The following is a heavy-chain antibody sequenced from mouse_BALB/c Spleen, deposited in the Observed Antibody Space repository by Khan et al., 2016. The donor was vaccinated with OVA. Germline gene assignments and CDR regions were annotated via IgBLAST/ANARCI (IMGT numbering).Heavy chain of an antibody. CDR3: ASHLTGSFAY. Sequence: EVELVESGGDLVKPGGSLKLSCAASGFTFSSYSMSWVRQTPDKRLEWVATISSDGDYTYFPDSVKGRFTISRENAKNTLNLQMSSLKSEDTALYYCASHLTGSFAYWGQGTLVTVSA. D-gene: IGHD4-1*01. CDR1: GFTFSSYS. V-gene: IGHV5-6*01. J-gene: IGHJ3*01. CDR2: ISSDGDYT.